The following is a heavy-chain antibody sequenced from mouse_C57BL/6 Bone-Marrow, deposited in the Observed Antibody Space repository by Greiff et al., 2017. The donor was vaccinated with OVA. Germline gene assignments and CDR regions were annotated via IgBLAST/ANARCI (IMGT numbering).Heavy chain of an antibody. V-gene: IGHV1-55*01. CDR2: IYPGSGST. Sequence: QVQLQQPGAELVKPGASVKMSCKASGYTFTSYWITWVKQRPGQGLEWIGDIYPGSGSTNYHEKFKSKATLTVDKSSSTAYMQLSSLTSEDSAVSYCASENYDYDENWYFDVWGTGTTVTVSS. J-gene: IGHJ1*03. CDR1: GYTFTSYW. CDR3: ASENYDYDENWYFDV. D-gene: IGHD2-4*01.